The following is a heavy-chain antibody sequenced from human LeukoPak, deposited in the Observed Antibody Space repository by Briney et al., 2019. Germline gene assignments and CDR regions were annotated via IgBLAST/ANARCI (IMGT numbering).Heavy chain of an antibody. V-gene: IGHV1-69*13. CDR3: ARDRQPGIAGKEYYFDY. D-gene: IGHD6-13*01. J-gene: IGHJ4*02. CDR1: GGTFISYA. CDR2: IIPIFGTA. Sequence: SVKVSCKASGGTFISYAISWVRQAPGQRLEWMGGIIPIFGTANYAQKFQGRVTITADESTSTAYMELSSLRSEDTAVYYCARDRQPGIAGKEYYFDYWGQGTLVTVSS.